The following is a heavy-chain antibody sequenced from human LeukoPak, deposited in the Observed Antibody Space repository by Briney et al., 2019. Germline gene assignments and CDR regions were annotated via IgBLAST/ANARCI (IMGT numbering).Heavy chain of an antibody. Sequence: SETLSLTCTVSGGSISSYYWSWIRQPPGKGLEWIGYIYYSGSTNYNPSLKSRVIISVDTSKNQFSLSLSSVTAADTAVYYCARDRTGWLQADYWGPGTLVTVSS. CDR2: IYYSGST. CDR1: GGSISSYY. CDR3: ARDRTGWLQADY. J-gene: IGHJ4*02. D-gene: IGHD5-24*01. V-gene: IGHV4-59*12.